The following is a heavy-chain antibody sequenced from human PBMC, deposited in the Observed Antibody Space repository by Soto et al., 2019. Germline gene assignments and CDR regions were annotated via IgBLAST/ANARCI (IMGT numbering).Heavy chain of an antibody. D-gene: IGHD6-19*01. J-gene: IGHJ5*02. CDR2: MNPNSGNT. CDR1: GYTFTSYD. V-gene: IGHV1-8*01. CDR3: ARSSGVAGTVDWFDP. Sequence: ASVKVSCKASGYTFTSYDINWVRQATVQGLEWMGWMNPNSGNTGYAQKFQGRVTMTRNTSISTAYMELSSLRSEDTAVYYCARSSGVAGTVDWFDPWGQGTLVTVSS.